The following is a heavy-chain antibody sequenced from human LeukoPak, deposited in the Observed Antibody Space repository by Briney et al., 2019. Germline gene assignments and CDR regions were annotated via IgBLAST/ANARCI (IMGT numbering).Heavy chain of an antibody. Sequence: PSETLSLTCTVSGGSISSSSYYWGWIRQPPGKGLEWIGSIYYSGSTYYNPSLKSRVTISVDTSKNQFSLKLSSVTAADTAVYYCARVIELGIYFDYWGQGTLVTVSS. CDR2: IYYSGST. J-gene: IGHJ4*02. V-gene: IGHV4-39*07. CDR3: ARVIELGIYFDY. D-gene: IGHD7-27*01. CDR1: GGSISSSSYY.